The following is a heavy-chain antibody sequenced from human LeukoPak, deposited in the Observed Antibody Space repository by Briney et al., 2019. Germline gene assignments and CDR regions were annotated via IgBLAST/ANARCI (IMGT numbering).Heavy chain of an antibody. J-gene: IGHJ3*02. V-gene: IGHV3-23*01. Sequence: GESLRLSCAASGFTFSSYAMSWVRQAPGKGLEWVSAIVGSGGSTYYADSVKGRFTISRDNSKNTLYLQMNSLRAEDTAVYYYAKTHSGSYYSAFDIWGQGTMVTVSS. D-gene: IGHD1-26*01. CDR1: GFTFSSYA. CDR2: IVGSGGST. CDR3: AKTHSGSYYSAFDI.